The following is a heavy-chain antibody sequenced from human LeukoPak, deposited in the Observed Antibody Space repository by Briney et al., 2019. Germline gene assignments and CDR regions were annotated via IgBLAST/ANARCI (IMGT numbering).Heavy chain of an antibody. CDR2: INPNSGCT. CDR3: ARVTRIAAAGRPVRHYGMDV. Sequence: ASVKVACKASGCTFTGYYMHGVRQAPGRGREWMGWINPNSGCTNYAQKFLGRVTMTRDTSISTAYMELSRLRSADTAVYYCARVTRIAAAGRPVRHYGMDVWGQGTTVTVSS. V-gene: IGHV1-2*02. J-gene: IGHJ6*02. CDR1: GCTFTGYY. D-gene: IGHD6-13*01.